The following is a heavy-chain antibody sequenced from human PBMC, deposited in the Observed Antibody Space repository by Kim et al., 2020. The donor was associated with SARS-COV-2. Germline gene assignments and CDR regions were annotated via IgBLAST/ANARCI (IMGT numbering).Heavy chain of an antibody. V-gene: IGHV1-46*01. CDR2: INPSGGST. CDR1: GYTFTSYY. D-gene: IGHD6-13*01. CDR3: AREGSSSSLYSFYYYYGMDV. J-gene: IGHJ6*02. Sequence: ASVKVSCKASGYTFTSYYMHWVRQAPGQGLEWMGIINPSGGSTSYAQKFQGRVTMTRDTSTSTVYMELSSLRSEDTAVYYCAREGSSSSLYSFYYYYGMDVWGQGTTVTVSS.